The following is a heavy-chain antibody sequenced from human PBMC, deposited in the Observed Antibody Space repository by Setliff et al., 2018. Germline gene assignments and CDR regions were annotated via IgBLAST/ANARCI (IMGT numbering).Heavy chain of an antibody. CDR3: VAGPWYFDL. CDR2: ISYDGSNK. D-gene: IGHD6-19*01. V-gene: IGHV3-30*04. J-gene: IGHJ2*01. CDR1: GFTFSSYA. Sequence: HPGGSLRLSCAASGFTFSSYAMHWVRQAPGKGLEWVAVISYDGSNKYYADSVKGRFTISRDNSKNTLYLQMNSLRAEDTAVYYSVAGPWYFDLWGRGTLVTVSS.